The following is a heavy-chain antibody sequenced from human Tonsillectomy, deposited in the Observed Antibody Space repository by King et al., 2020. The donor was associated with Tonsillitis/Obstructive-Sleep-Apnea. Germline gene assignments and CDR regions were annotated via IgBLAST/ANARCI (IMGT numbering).Heavy chain of an antibody. Sequence: VQLVESGSELKKPGASVKVSCEASGYTFNNYAIMWVRQAPGQGLEWMGWINTNTGNPTYAQDFRGRFVFSFDTSVRTAYLQIRSLKAEDTAVYYCAREFNRGFWGPDYWGQGTRVTVSS. CDR1: GYTFNNYA. CDR3: AREFNRGFWGPDY. CDR2: INTNTGNP. D-gene: IGHD3-16*01. J-gene: IGHJ4*02. V-gene: IGHV7-4-1*02.